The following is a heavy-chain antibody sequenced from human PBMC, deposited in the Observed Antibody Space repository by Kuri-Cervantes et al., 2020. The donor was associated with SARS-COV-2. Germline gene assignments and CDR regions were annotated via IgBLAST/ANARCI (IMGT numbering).Heavy chain of an antibody. V-gene: IGHV3-33*01. J-gene: IGHJ3*02. CDR1: GFTFSSYG. CDR3: ARTYSGSYSDAFDI. CDR2: IWYDGSNK. Sequence: GESLKISCAAPGFTFSSYGMHWVRQAPGKGLEWVAVIWYDGSNKYYADSVKGRFTISRDNYKNTLYLQMNSLRAEDTAVYYCARTYSGSYSDAFDIWGQGTMVTVSS. D-gene: IGHD1-26*01.